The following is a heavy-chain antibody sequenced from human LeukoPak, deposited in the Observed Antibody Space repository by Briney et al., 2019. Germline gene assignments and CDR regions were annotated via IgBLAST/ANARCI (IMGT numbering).Heavy chain of an antibody. CDR2: ISGSGGST. Sequence: QPGGSLRLSCAASGFTFSSYAMSWVRQAPGKGLEWVSAISGSGGSTYYADSVKGRFTISRDNSKNTLYLQMNSLRAEDTAVYYCAKDGLRVNDMTGYYNDWYYYYMDVWGKGTTVTVSS. D-gene: IGHD3-9*01. CDR1: GFTFSSYA. J-gene: IGHJ6*03. V-gene: IGHV3-23*01. CDR3: AKDGLRVNDMTGYYNDWYYYYMDV.